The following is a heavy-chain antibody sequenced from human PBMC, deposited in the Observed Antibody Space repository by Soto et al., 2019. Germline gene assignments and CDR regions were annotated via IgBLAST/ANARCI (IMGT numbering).Heavy chain of an antibody. CDR2: IYPGDSDT. J-gene: IGHJ6*01. CDR3: ATHKSRTGTKGEGRYYYSNGADV. Sequence: PGESLKISCKGSGYSFTSYWIGWVRQMPGKGLEWMGIIYPGDSDTRYSPSFQGQVTISADKSISTAYLQWSSLKASDTAMFYRATHKSRTGTKGEGRYYYSNGADVRG. V-gene: IGHV5-51*01. CDR1: GYSFTSYW. D-gene: IGHD1-1*01.